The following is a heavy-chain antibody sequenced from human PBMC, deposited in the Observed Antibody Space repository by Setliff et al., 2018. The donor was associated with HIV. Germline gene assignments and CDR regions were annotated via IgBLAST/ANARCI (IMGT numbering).Heavy chain of an antibody. V-gene: IGHV3-48*03. Sequence: GSLRLSCTASGFSFSSYEMNWVRQAPGGGLEWISYISDTGNTIYYADSVKGRFTISRDTARNSLYLQMNSLRAEDTAVYYCARDQVPNYYDSSGYYYIDYWGQGTLVTVSS. J-gene: IGHJ4*02. CDR1: GFSFSSYE. CDR2: ISDTGNTI. D-gene: IGHD3-22*01. CDR3: ARDQVPNYYDSSGYYYIDY.